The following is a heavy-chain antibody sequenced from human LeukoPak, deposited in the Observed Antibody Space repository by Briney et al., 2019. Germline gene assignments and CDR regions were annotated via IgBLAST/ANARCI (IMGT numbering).Heavy chain of an antibody. D-gene: IGHD2-2*01. CDR2: IYPGDSDT. V-gene: IGHV5-51*01. J-gene: IGHJ5*02. CDR3: ARVDCSSTSCYAHGNWFDP. Sequence: GESLKISCKGSGYSFTSYWICWVRQMPGKGLEWMGIIYPGDSDTRYSPSFQGQVTISADKSISTACLQWSSLKASDTAMYYCARVDCSSTSCYAHGNWFDPWGQGTLVTVSS. CDR1: GYSFTSYW.